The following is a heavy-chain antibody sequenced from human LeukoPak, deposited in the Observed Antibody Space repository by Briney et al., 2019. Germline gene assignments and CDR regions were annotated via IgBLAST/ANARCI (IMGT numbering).Heavy chain of an antibody. CDR1: GGSISSYY. CDR2: IYYSGST. J-gene: IGHJ4*02. CDR3: ARVSDSSSWYDY. D-gene: IGHD6-13*01. Sequence: PSETLSLTCTVSGGSISSYYWSWIRQPPGMGLEWIGYIYYSGSTNYNPSLKSRVTISLDTSKNQFSLKLSSVTAADTAVHYCARVSDSSSWYDYWGQGTLVTVSS. V-gene: IGHV4-59*01.